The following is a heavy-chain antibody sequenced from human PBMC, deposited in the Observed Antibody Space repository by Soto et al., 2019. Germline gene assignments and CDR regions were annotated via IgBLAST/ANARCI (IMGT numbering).Heavy chain of an antibody. CDR3: ARWVEVSLDYFDS. D-gene: IGHD2-15*01. CDR2: IYHSGRT. Sequence: QVQLQESGPGLVKPSQTLSLTCTVSGGSISNGYYYWSWVRQNPGKGLEWIGHIYHSGRTYYNPSRKSRVTXSXDXXKNQFSLNLSSVTAADTAVYYCARWVEVSLDYFDSWGQGTPVTVSS. J-gene: IGHJ4*02. V-gene: IGHV4-31*03. CDR1: GGSISNGYYY.